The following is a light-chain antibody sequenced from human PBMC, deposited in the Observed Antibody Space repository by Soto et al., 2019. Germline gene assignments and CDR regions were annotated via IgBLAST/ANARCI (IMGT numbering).Light chain of an antibody. CDR1: RSNIGAGYD. J-gene: IGLJ1*01. Sequence: VLTQPPSVSGAPGQRVTISCTGSRSNIGAGYDVHWYQQLPGTAPKLLIYGNSNRPSGVPDRFSGSKSGTSASLAITGLQAEDEADYYCQSYDSSHYVFGTGTKVTVL. CDR3: QSYDSSHYV. V-gene: IGLV1-40*01. CDR2: GNS.